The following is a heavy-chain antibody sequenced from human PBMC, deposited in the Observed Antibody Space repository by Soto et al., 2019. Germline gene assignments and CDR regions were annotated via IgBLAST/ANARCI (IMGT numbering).Heavy chain of an antibody. J-gene: IGHJ5*02. CDR3: AGPHKWNDRGFDL. V-gene: IGHV4-39*01. CDR1: GGSISSSSYY. CDR2: IYYSGST. D-gene: IGHD1-1*01. Sequence: PSETLCLTCTVSGGSISSSSYYWGWIRQPPGKGLEWIGSIYYSGSTYYNPSLKSRVTISVDTSKNQFSLKLSSVTAADTAVYYCAGPHKWNDRGFDLWGQGTLVTVSS.